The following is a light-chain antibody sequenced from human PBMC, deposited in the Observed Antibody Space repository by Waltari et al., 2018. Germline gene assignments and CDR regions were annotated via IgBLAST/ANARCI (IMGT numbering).Light chain of an antibody. CDR2: VNSDGSH. J-gene: IGLJ3*02. CDR1: SGHSSNI. V-gene: IGLV4-69*01. Sequence: QLVLTQSPSASASLGASVKLTCTLSSGHSSNIIAWHQQQPEKGPRSLMKVNSDGSHSKGDGVPDRFSGYSSGAERYLTISSLQSEDEADYYCQTGGHGTWVFGGGTKLTVL. CDR3: QTGGHGTWV.